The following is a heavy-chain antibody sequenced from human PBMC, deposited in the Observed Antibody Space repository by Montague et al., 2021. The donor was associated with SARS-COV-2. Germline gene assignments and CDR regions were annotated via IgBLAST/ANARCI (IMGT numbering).Heavy chain of an antibody. J-gene: IGHJ3*02. CDR1: GGSIRASSYY. V-gene: IGHV4-39*01. Sequence: SETLSLTCTVSGGSIRASSYYWGWILPPPGKGLDWIGSIYYSWSTYSNPSLKSRVTISVDTSKNQFSLKLSSVTAADTAVYYCAMRGGALDAFDIWGQGTMVIVSS. CDR3: AMRGGALDAFDI. D-gene: IGHD4-17*01. CDR2: IYYSWST.